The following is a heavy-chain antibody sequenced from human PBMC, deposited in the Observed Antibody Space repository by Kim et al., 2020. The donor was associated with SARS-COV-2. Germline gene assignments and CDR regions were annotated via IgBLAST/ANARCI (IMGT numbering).Heavy chain of an antibody. D-gene: IGHD3-22*01. CDR1: GFTFSSYW. V-gene: IGHV3-7*03. CDR3: ARAQVYYDSSGPPDYYYYYGMDV. CDR2: IKQDGSEK. J-gene: IGHJ6*02. Sequence: GGSLRLSCAASGFTFSSYWMSWVRQAPGKGLEWVANIKQDGSEKYYVDSVKGRFTISRDNAKNSLYLQMNSLRAEDTAVYYCARAQVYYDSSGPPDYYYYYGMDVWGQGTTVTVSS.